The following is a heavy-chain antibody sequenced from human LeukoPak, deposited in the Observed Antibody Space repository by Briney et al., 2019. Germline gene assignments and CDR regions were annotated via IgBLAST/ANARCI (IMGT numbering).Heavy chain of an antibody. CDR1: GDSFSSYA. CDR2: IIPILDIK. J-gene: IGHJ4*02. D-gene: IGHD3-10*01. CDR3: ARDSRPYYTGSGSYYKIGRFDE. V-gene: IGHV1-69*04. Sequence: SVNVSCKSSGDSFSSYALSWVRQAPGQGLEWMGRIIPILDIKTYAERFQDRVTITADEDTSTVYMELRSLRSEDTALYYCARDSRPYYTGSGSYYKIGRFDEWGQGTGVTVSS.